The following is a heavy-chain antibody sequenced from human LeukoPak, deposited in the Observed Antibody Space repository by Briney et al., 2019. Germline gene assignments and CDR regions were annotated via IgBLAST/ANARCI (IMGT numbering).Heavy chain of an antibody. D-gene: IGHD1-26*01. J-gene: IGHJ4*02. V-gene: IGHV3-23*01. CDR3: ARDFVGATSPCFDY. Sequence: GGSLRLSCTASGFTFNSYAMSWVRQAPGKGLEWVSGINVAGDRTYYADSVKGRFTISRDNAKNSLYLQMNSLRAEDTAVYYCARDFVGATSPCFDYWGQGTLVTVSS. CDR1: GFTFNSYA. CDR2: INVAGDRT.